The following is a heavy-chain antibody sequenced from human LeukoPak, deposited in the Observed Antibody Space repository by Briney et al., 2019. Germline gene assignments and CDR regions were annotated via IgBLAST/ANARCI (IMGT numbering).Heavy chain of an antibody. J-gene: IGHJ4*02. D-gene: IGHD6-6*01. V-gene: IGHV3-23*01. Sequence: GGSLRLSCAASGFTFRNYDMNWVRQAPGKGLEWVSGFSVGGENTYYIDSVKGRFTISRDIPKNTLYLEMNSLRAEDTAVYYCAKGPYISSSSRQLDYWGQGTLVSVSS. CDR1: GFTFRNYD. CDR2: FSVGGENT. CDR3: AKGPYISSSSRQLDY.